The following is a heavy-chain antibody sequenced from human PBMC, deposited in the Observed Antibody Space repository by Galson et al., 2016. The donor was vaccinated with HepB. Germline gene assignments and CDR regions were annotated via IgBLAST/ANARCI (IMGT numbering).Heavy chain of an antibody. D-gene: IGHD6-19*01. Sequence: QSGAEVKKPGESLRISCMGSGYNFITYWISWVRQMPGKGLEWMGITYPRESDTGYSPSFHGQVTISADKSISTLYLHWSSLKASDTAMYYCARVMGQWLPYFWGQGTLVTVSS. J-gene: IGHJ4*02. V-gene: IGHV5-51*01. CDR3: ARVMGQWLPYF. CDR2: TYPRESDT. CDR1: GYNFITYW.